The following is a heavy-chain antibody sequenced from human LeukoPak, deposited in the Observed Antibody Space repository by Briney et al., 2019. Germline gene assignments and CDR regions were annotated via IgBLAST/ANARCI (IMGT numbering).Heavy chain of an antibody. Sequence: PGGSLRLSCAASGFTVSSNYMSWVRQAPGKGLEWVSVIYIDGGTNYADSVKGRFTISRDNAKSALYLQMNSLRLEDTAVYYCAAGTAADFWGQGTLVTVSS. J-gene: IGHJ4*02. CDR2: IYIDGGT. CDR1: GFTVSSNY. CDR3: AAGTAADF. V-gene: IGHV3-66*01. D-gene: IGHD6-13*01.